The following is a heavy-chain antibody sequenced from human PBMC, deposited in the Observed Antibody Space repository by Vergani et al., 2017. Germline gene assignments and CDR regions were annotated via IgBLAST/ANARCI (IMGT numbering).Heavy chain of an antibody. CDR3: AIIILPPYYYYGMDV. J-gene: IGHJ6*02. CDR1: GFTFSSYG. V-gene: IGHV3-33*01. Sequence: QVQLVESGGGVVQPGRSLRLSCAASGFTFSSYGMHWVRQAPGKGLEWVAVIWYDGSNKYYADSVKGRFTISRDNSKNTLYLQMNSLRAEDTAVYYCAIIILPPYYYYGMDVWGQGTTVTVSS. CDR2: IWYDGSNK. D-gene: IGHD3-3*01.